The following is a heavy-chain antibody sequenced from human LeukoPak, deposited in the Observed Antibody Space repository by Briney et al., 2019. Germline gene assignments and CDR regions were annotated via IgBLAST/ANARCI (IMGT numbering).Heavy chain of an antibody. V-gene: IGHV3-23*01. CDR2: ISGSGGST. J-gene: IGHJ4*02. CDR3: AKSRIGRYCSGGSRVGDY. D-gene: IGHD2-15*01. Sequence: GGSLRLSCAASGFTFSSYAMSWVRQAPGKGLEWVSAISGSGGSTYYADSVKGRFTISRDNSKNTLYLQMNSLRAEDTAVYYCAKSRIGRYCSGGSRVGDYWGQGTLVTVSS. CDR1: GFTFSSYA.